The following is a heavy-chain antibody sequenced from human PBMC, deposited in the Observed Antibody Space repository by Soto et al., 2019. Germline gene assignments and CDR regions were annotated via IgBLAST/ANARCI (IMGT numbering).Heavy chain of an antibody. J-gene: IGHJ5*02. Sequence: SETLSLTCTVSGGSISSGDYFWNWIRQHPGKGLEWIGYIYYNGNTHYNPSLKSRVSISVDTSKNRFSLNLSSVTAADTAVHYCARDGGRGATNPWGQGTPVTVSS. CDR1: GGSISSGDYF. CDR3: ARDGGRGATNP. V-gene: IGHV4-31*03. CDR2: IYYNGNT. D-gene: IGHD1-26*01.